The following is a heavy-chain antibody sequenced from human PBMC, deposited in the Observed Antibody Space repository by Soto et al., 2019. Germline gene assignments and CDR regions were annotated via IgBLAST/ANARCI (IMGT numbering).Heavy chain of an antibody. CDR1: GFPFAEYY. V-gene: IGHV3-11*06. CDR2: LSSSSRFT. D-gene: IGHD1-1*01. J-gene: IGHJ2*01. Sequence: GGSLRLSCEASGFPFAEYYMSWIRHSAERGLEWLSFLSSSSRFTKYADSVRGRFTISRDNAKNALYLQMNSLRAEDTAVYYCARRLGSLPTANLDLWGRGTLVTVSS. CDR3: ARRLGSLPTANLDL.